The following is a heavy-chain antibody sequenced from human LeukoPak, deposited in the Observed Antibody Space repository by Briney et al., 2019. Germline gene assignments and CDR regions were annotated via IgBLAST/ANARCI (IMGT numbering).Heavy chain of an antibody. Sequence: GGSLRLSCAASGFTFSDYYVSWLRQAPGKGLEWVTYTSSSGSTIYYADSVKGRFNISRHNAKNSLYLQMNSLRAEVRAVYYCARDDRQVVPAAMSEGLDAFDFWGQGTMVTVSS. V-gene: IGHV3-11*01. J-gene: IGHJ3*01. CDR1: GFTFSDYY. D-gene: IGHD2-2*01. CDR3: ARDDRQVVPAAMSEGLDAFDF. CDR2: TSSSGSTI.